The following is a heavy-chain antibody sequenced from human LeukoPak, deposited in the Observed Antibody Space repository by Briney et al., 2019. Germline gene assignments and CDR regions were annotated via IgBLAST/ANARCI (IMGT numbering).Heavy chain of an antibody. J-gene: IGHJ3*02. D-gene: IGHD2-21*01. V-gene: IGHV3-23*01. CDR1: GFTFSSYA. CDR3: ALYCGGDCSSAAFDT. CDR2: ISGSGGST. Sequence: GGSLRLSCAASGFTFSSYAMSWVRQAPGKGLEWVSAISGSGGSTYYADSVKGRFTISRDNSKNTLYLQMNSLRAEDTAVYYCALYCGGDCSSAAFDTWGQGTMVTVSS.